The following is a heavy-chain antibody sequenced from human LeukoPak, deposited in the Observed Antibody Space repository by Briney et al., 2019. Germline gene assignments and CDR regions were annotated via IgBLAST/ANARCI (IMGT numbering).Heavy chain of an antibody. D-gene: IGHD1-26*01. V-gene: IGHV3-21*01. CDR1: GFTFSSYN. Sequence: GGSLRLSCAASGFTFSSYNMNWVRQAPGKGLEWVSSIDSSSSSYIYYSDSVKGRFTISRDNAKNSLHLQMNSLRAEDTALCYCARSVPYSGSYDLDYWGQGTLVTVSS. CDR2: IDSSSSSYI. J-gene: IGHJ4*02. CDR3: ARSVPYSGSYDLDY.